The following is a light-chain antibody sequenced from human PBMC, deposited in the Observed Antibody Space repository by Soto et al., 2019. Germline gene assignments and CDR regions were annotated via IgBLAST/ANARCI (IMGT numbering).Light chain of an antibody. CDR2: GNT. CDR3: QSYDSSLSGSV. V-gene: IGLV1-40*01. CDR1: NSNIGAGYD. Sequence: QSVLTQPPSMSGAPGQRVTISCTGSNSNIGAGYDVHWYQQLPGTAPKLLLYGNTTRPSGVPDRFSGSKSGTSASLAITGLQADDEADYYCQSYDSSLSGSVFGGGTKVTVL. J-gene: IGLJ2*01.